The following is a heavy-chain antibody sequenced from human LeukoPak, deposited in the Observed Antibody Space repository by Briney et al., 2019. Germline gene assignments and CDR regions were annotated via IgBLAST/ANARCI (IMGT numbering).Heavy chain of an antibody. CDR3: TKSDGYGLIRI. CDR1: GDSIIGYY. J-gene: IGHJ3*02. D-gene: IGHD3-10*01. V-gene: IGHV4-39*07. CDR2: IYYTGNT. Sequence: PSETLSLTCSVSGDSIIGYYWGWVRQPPGKGLEWIGNIYYTGNTYYNSSLKSRVTISLDTSKNQFSLKVISMTAADTAAYYCTKSDGYGLIRICGRGTMVTVSS.